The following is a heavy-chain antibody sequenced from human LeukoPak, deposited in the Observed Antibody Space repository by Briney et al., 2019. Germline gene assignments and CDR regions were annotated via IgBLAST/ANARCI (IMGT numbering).Heavy chain of an antibody. CDR3: AKDRRIVGATTWFDY. D-gene: IGHD1-26*01. Sequence: GTSLRLSCAASGFPFSSYDMHWVRQAPGKGLEWVAVISYDGSNKYYADSVKGRFTISRDNSKNTLYLQMNSLRAEDTAVYYCAKDRRIVGATTWFDYWGQGTLVTVSS. V-gene: IGHV3-30*18. CDR2: ISYDGSNK. J-gene: IGHJ4*02. CDR1: GFPFSSYD.